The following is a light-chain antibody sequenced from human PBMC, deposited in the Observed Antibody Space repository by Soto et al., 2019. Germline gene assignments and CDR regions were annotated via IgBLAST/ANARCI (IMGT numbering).Light chain of an antibody. V-gene: IGLV2-14*01. CDR2: EVR. Sequence: QSALTQPASVSGSLGQSITISCTGTASDIGDNNYVSWYQHHPGKAPKLIIFEVRFRPSGVSSRFSGSKSGDTASLTISGLQAEDEADYYCCSYAGSGTWVFGGGTKLTVL. CDR1: ASDIGDNNY. CDR3: CSYAGSGTWV. J-gene: IGLJ3*02.